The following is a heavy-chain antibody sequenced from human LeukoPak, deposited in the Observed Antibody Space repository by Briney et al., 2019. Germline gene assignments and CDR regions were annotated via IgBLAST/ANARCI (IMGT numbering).Heavy chain of an antibody. Sequence: GGSLRLSCAASGFTVSSNYMSWVRQAPGKGLEWVSVIYSGGSTYYADSVKGRFTISRDNSKNTLYLQMNSLRAEDTAVYYCARGDGYCSGGSCYGDAFDIWGQGTMVTVSS. CDR1: GFTVSSNY. CDR3: ARGDGYCSGGSCYGDAFDI. J-gene: IGHJ3*02. V-gene: IGHV3-66*01. D-gene: IGHD2-15*01. CDR2: IYSGGST.